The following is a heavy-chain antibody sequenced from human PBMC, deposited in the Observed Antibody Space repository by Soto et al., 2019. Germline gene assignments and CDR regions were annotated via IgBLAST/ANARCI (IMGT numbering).Heavy chain of an antibody. CDR3: AGWGVRGVITRTSDCDGMDV. CDR1: GYSFTSYW. D-gene: IGHD3-10*01. Sequence: HGESLKISCKGSGYSFTSYWIGWVRQMPGKGLEWMGIIYPGDSDTRYSPSFQGQVTISADKSISTAHLQWSSLKASDTAMHYCAGWGVRGVITRTSDCDGMDVWGQGTTVIVSS. V-gene: IGHV5-51*01. J-gene: IGHJ6*02. CDR2: IYPGDSDT.